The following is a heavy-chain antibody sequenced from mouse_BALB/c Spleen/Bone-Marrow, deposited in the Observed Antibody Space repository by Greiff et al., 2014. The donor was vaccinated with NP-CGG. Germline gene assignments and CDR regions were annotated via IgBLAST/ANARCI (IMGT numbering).Heavy chain of an antibody. CDR3: ARRTTVVAPLDY. D-gene: IGHD1-1*01. Sequence: EVQLQQSGPDLVKPSQSLSLTCTVTGYSITSGYSWHWIRQFPGNKLEWVGYIHYSGSTNYNPSLKSRISITRDTSKNQFFLQLNSVPTEDTATYYCARRTTVVAPLDYWGQGTTLTVSS. CDR2: IHYSGST. CDR1: GYSITSGYS. J-gene: IGHJ2*01. V-gene: IGHV3-1*02.